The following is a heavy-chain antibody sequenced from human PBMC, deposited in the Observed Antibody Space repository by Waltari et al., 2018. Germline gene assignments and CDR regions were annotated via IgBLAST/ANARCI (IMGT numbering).Heavy chain of an antibody. CDR2: ISYSGST. CDR3: ARARDGYNNRFFDF. V-gene: IGHV4-59*11. Sequence: QVQLQESGPGLVKPSETLSLPCNVSDYPISSHYWTWIRQPPGKGLEWIGYISYSGSTNYNPSLKSRITISRDTSKNQFSLKLISVTAADTAVYYCARARDGYNNRFFDFWGQGTLVTVSS. J-gene: IGHJ4*02. D-gene: IGHD4-4*01. CDR1: DYPISSHY.